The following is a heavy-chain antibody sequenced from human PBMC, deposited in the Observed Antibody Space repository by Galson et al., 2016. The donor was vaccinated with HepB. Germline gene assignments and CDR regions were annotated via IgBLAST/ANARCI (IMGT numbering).Heavy chain of an antibody. Sequence: SLRLSCAASGSTFSTYDMHWVRQASGKGLEWVSAIGTRGDTYYADSVEGRFTISRENAKNSLYLQMNHLRAEDTALYYCSRELQDAVTFAWYLDLWGRGTLVTVSS. CDR2: IGTRGDT. CDR1: GSTFSTYD. D-gene: IGHD4-17*01. CDR3: SRELQDAVTFAWYLDL. J-gene: IGHJ2*01. V-gene: IGHV3-13*04.